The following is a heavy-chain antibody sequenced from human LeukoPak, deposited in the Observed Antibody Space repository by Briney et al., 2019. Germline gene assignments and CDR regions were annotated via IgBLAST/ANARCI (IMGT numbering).Heavy chain of an antibody. CDR1: GFTFSSYA. J-gene: IGHJ4*02. CDR2: ISGSGGST. CDR3: AKRLYGSGSYYIDY. Sequence: GGSLRLSCAASGFTFSSYAMSWVRQAPGKGLEWVSAISGSGGSTYYADSVKGRFTISRDNSKNTLYLQMSSLRAEDTAVYYCAKRLYGSGSYYIDYWGQGTLVTVSS. V-gene: IGHV3-23*01. D-gene: IGHD3-10*01.